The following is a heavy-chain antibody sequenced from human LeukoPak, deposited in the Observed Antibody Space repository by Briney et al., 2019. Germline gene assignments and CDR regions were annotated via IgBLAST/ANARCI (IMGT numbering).Heavy chain of an antibody. V-gene: IGHV3-23*01. CDR1: GFTFSSYA. CDR3: AKVRGYDYIFDY. Sequence: GGSLRLSCAASGFTFSSYATSWVRQAPGKGLEWVSAISGSGGSTYYADSVKGRFTISRDNSKNTLYLQMNSLRAEDTAVYYCAKVRGYDYIFDYWGQGTLVTVSS. J-gene: IGHJ4*02. CDR2: ISGSGGST. D-gene: IGHD5-12*01.